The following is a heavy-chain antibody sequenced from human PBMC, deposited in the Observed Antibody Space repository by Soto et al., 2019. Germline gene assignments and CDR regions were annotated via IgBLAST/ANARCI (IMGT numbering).Heavy chain of an antibody. D-gene: IGHD5-12*01. CDR1: GYTFISYD. V-gene: IGHV1-8*01. J-gene: IGHJ4*02. CDR3: ARGDGYIFDY. Sequence: QVQLVQSGAEVKKPGASVKVSCKASGYTFISYDINWVRQATGQGLELMGWMNPNTGDTGYAQKFQGRVTMTRNTAIHTANLELSSLRSDDTAVYFCARGDGYIFDYWGQGTLVTVSS. CDR2: MNPNTGDT.